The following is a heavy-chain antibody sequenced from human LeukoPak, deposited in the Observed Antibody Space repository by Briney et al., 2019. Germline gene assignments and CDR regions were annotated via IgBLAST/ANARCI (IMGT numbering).Heavy chain of an antibody. CDR1: GGSISSGGYY. J-gene: IGHJ2*01. CDR2: IYYSGST. Sequence: SETLSLTCTVSGGSISSGGYYWSWIRQHPGKGLEWIGYIYYSGSTYYNPSLKSRVTISVDTSKNQFSLKLSSVTAADTAVYYCARDSSTDSSGYYYGAWYFDLWGRGTLVTVSS. CDR3: ARDSSTDSSGYYYGAWYFDL. V-gene: IGHV4-31*03. D-gene: IGHD3-22*01.